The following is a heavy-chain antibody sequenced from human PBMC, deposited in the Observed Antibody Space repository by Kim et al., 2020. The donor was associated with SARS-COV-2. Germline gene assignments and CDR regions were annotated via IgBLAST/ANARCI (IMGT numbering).Heavy chain of an antibody. CDR2: ISSSSSYI. J-gene: IGHJ6*02. D-gene: IGHD2-2*01. CDR1: GFTFSSYS. CDR3: ALWGVVPAEYYYYYGMDV. Sequence: GGSLRLSCAASGFTFSSYSMNWVRQAPGKGLEWVSSISSSSSYIYYADSVKGRFTISRDNAKNSLYLQMNSLRAEDTAVYYCALWGVVPAEYYYYYGMDVWGQGTTVTVSS. V-gene: IGHV3-21*01.